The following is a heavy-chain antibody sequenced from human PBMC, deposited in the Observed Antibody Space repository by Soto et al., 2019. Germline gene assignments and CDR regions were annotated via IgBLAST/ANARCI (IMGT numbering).Heavy chain of an antibody. Sequence: SQTLSLTCALTGDSVSSNSAGWSCVRQSPSRGLEWLVRTYYMSKWYYEYAVSVRDRITINPDTSKNQYSLQLNSVTPEDTAVYFCARGEQYSGRIFDYWGQGTLVTVSS. D-gene: IGHD1-26*01. CDR3: ARGEQYSGRIFDY. V-gene: IGHV6-1*01. J-gene: IGHJ4*01. CDR2: TYYMSKWYY. CDR1: GDSVSSNSAG.